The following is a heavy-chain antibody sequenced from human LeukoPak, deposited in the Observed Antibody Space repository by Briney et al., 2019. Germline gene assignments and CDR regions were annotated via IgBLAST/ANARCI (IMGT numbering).Heavy chain of an antibody. CDR1: GYTFTSYD. Sequence: GASVKVSCKASGYTFTSYDINWVRQATGQGLEWMVWMNPNSVNTGYAQKIQGRVTMTRNTSISTAYMELSSLRSEDTAVYYCARGRLQGYSYGYVAAFDIWGQGTMVTVSS. V-gene: IGHV1-8*01. J-gene: IGHJ3*02. D-gene: IGHD5-18*01. CDR2: MNPNSVNT. CDR3: ARGRLQGYSYGYVAAFDI.